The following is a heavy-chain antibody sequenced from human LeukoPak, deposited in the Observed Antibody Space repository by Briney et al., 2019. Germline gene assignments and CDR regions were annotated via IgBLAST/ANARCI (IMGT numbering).Heavy chain of an antibody. J-gene: IGHJ4*02. CDR2: ISAYNGNT. CDR3: ARGAWFGELLSPFDY. Sequence: ASVKVSCKASGYTFTSYGISWVRQAPGQGLEWMGWISAYNGNTNYAQELQGRVTMTTDTSTSAAYMEPRSLRSDDTAVYYCARGAWFGELLSPFDYWGQGTLVTVSS. D-gene: IGHD3-10*01. CDR1: GYTFTSYG. V-gene: IGHV1-18*01.